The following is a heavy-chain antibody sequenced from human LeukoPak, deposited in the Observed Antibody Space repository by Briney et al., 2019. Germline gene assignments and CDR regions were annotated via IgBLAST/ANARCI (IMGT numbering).Heavy chain of an antibody. V-gene: IGHV3-7*03. Sequence: AGGSLRLSCAASGFTFSSFWMHWVRQVPGKGLEWVASINHNGNVNYYVDSVKGRFTISRDNAKNSLYLQMSNLRAEDTAVYFCARGGGLDVWGQGATVTVSS. J-gene: IGHJ6*02. CDR2: INHNGNVN. CDR3: ARGGGLDV. CDR1: GFTFSSFW. D-gene: IGHD3-16*01.